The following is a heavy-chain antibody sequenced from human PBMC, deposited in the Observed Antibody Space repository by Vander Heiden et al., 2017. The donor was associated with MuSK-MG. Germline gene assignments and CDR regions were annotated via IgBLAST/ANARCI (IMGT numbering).Heavy chain of an antibody. CDR1: GLAFSSSA. D-gene: IGHD3-16*02. Sequence: EVQQLGGGGGCVQPGWSLRLYWPASGLAFSSSATSWVRQAREEGVGWVSAIGGSGSRNYAENPVRGRFTITRDTSKKTLYLQMSRMCAEATAVYYSTKANGARIVDAFDIWGQGTMVTVSS. CDR2: IGGSGSRN. J-gene: IGHJ3*02. CDR3: TKANGARIVDAFDI. V-gene: IGHV3-23*01.